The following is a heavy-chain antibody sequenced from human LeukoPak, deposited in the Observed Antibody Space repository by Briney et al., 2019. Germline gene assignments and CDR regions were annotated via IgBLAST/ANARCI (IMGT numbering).Heavy chain of an antibody. D-gene: IGHD2-15*01. CDR1: GYILTELS. CDR3: ATDPPLRGGSCYFH. CDR2: FDPEDGET. J-gene: IGHJ4*02. Sequence: ASVMVSCKVSGYILTELSMYWVRQAAGKWLEWMGGFDPEDGETIYAQKFHGRVTMTEDTSTDTAYMELSSLRSEDTAVYYCATDPPLRGGSCYFHWGQGTLVTVSS. V-gene: IGHV1-24*01.